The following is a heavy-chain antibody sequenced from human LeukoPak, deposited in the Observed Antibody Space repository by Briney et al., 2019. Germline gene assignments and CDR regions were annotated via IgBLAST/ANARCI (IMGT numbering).Heavy chain of an antibody. CDR2: MNPNSGNT. V-gene: IGHV1-8*01. CDR1: GYTFTSYD. CDR3: AREGGFGELPFDY. D-gene: IGHD3-10*01. Sequence: GASVKVSCKASGYTFTSYDINWVRQATGQGLEWMGWMNPNSGNTGYAQKLQGRVTMTTDTSTSTAYMELRSLRSDDTAVYYCAREGGFGELPFDYWGQGTLVTVSS. J-gene: IGHJ4*02.